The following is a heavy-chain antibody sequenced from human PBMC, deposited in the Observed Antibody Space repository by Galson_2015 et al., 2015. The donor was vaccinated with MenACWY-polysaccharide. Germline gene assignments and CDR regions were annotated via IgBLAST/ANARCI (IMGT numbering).Heavy chain of an antibody. CDR2: SGSGGGL. D-gene: IGHD6-13*01. Sequence: SLRLSCAASGFSFSANGMSWVRQAPGRGLEWVSGSGSGGGLYYADSVKGRFTVSRDNSENTLYLQMNNLRAEDTAVYYCAKVGPRSSWTMGIDYWDQGTLVTVSS. J-gene: IGHJ4*02. CDR1: GFSFSANG. CDR3: AKVGPRSSWTMGIDY. V-gene: IGHV3-23*01.